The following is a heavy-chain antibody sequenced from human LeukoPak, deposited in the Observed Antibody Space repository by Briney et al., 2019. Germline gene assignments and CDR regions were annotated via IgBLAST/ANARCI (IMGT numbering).Heavy chain of an antibody. V-gene: IGHV3-66*01. Sequence: GGSLRLSCAASGFTVSSNYINWVRQAPGKGLEWVSVIHSGGITNFADSVKGRFTVSRDNSKNTLYLQMNSLRAEDTAVYYCARDPSGSVEYWGQGTLVTVSS. CDR3: ARDPSGSVEY. CDR1: GFTVSSNY. J-gene: IGHJ4*02. D-gene: IGHD1-26*01. CDR2: IHSGGIT.